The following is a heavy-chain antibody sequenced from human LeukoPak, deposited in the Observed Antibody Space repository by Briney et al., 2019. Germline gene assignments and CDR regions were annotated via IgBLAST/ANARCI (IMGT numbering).Heavy chain of an antibody. D-gene: IGHD3-10*01. J-gene: IGHJ5*02. CDR2: MNPNSGNT. V-gene: IGHV1-8*01. CDR1: AYTFTSYN. Sequence: ASVKVSCKASAYTFTSYNINWVRQATGQGLEWMGWMNPNSGNTGYAQKFQGRVTMTRNTSISTAYMELSSLTSEDTAVYYCARDGSGSYYDRGWFDPLGPGTPGHRLL. CDR3: ARDGSGSYYDRGWFDP.